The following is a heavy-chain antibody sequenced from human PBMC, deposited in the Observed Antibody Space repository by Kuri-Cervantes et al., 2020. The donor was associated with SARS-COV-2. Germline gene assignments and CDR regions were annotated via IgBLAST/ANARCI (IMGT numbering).Heavy chain of an antibody. CDR3: AREMTPKSSSWYGLRLDP. Sequence: GSLRLSCAVYGGSFSGYYWSWIRQPPGKGLEWIGEINHSGSTNYNPSLKSRVTISVDTSKNQFSLKLSSVTAADTAVYYCAREMTPKSSSWYGLRLDPWGQGTLVTVSS. V-gene: IGHV4-34*01. CDR2: INHSGST. CDR1: GGSFSGYY. J-gene: IGHJ5*02. D-gene: IGHD6-13*01.